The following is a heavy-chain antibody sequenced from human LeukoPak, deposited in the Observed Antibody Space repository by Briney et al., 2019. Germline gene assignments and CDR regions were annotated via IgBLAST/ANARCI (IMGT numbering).Heavy chain of an antibody. D-gene: IGHD1-14*01. V-gene: IGHV4-59*01. CDR1: GGSINSYY. Sequence: KPSETLSLTCAVSGGSINSYYWSWIRQPPGKGLEWVGYIYYSGHTNYNPSLKSRVTISVDTSKNQFSLRLISVTAADTAVYYCARGERPGLDYWGQGTLVTVSS. J-gene: IGHJ4*02. CDR2: IYYSGHT. CDR3: ARGERPGLDY.